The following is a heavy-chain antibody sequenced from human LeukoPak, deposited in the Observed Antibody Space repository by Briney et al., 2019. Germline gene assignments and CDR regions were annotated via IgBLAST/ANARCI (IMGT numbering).Heavy chain of an antibody. V-gene: IGHV3-66*01. CDR2: IYSGGST. Sequence: GGSLRLSCAASGFTVSSNYMSWVRQAPGKGLEWVSVIYSGGSTYYADSVKGRFTISRDNSKNTLYLQMNSLRAEDAAVYYCAIILRYSSAFDIWGQGTMVTVSS. CDR1: GFTVSSNY. CDR3: AIILRYSSAFDI. D-gene: IGHD3-9*01. J-gene: IGHJ3*02.